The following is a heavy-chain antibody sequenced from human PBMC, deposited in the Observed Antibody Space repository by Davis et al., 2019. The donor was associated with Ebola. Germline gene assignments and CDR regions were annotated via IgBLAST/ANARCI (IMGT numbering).Heavy chain of an antibody. CDR1: GFTFSSYA. D-gene: IGHD5-18*01. Sequence: GGSLRLSCAASGFTFSSYAMHWVRQAPGKGLEWVAVISYDGSNKYYADSVKGRFTISRDNAKNSLYLQMNSLRAEDTAVYYCARGEGIQLWLQDYYYGMDVWGQGTTVTVSS. CDR2: ISYDGSNK. CDR3: ARGEGIQLWLQDYYYGMDV. J-gene: IGHJ6*02. V-gene: IGHV3-30-3*01.